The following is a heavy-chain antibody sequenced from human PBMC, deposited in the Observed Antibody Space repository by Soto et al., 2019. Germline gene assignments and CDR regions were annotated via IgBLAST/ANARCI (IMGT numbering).Heavy chain of an antibody. CDR3: AKERSMVRGVIGHHDAFEI. Sequence: GGSLRLSCAASGFTFSSYAMSWVRQAPGKGLEWVSAISGSGGSTYYADSVKGRFTISRDNSKNTLYLQMNSLRAEDTAVYYCAKERSMVRGVIGHHDAFEIWGQGTMVTVSS. V-gene: IGHV3-23*01. CDR1: GFTFSSYA. J-gene: IGHJ3*02. D-gene: IGHD3-10*01. CDR2: ISGSGGST.